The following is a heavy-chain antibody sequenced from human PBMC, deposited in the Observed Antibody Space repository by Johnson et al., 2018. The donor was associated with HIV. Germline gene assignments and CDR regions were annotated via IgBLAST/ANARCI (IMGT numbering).Heavy chain of an antibody. D-gene: IGHD1-7*01. CDR3: AKGYIPAGTARKWDRRDAFDI. V-gene: IGHV3-30*04. Sequence: QVLLVESGGGVVQPGRSLRLSCAASGFTFTTYAMHWVRQAPGKGLEWVAVISYDGSNKYYADSVKGRFTISRDNSKNTLYLQMNSLRAEDTAVYYCAKGYIPAGTARKWDRRDAFDIWGQGTMVTVSS. J-gene: IGHJ3*02. CDR1: GFTFTTYA. CDR2: ISYDGSNK.